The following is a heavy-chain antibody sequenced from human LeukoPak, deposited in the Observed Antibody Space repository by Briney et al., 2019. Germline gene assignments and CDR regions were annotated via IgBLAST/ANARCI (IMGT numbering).Heavy chain of an antibody. Sequence: GGSLRLSCAASGFTFSSSWMTWVRQAPGKGLEWVANIKEDGSEKYYVDSVKGRFTISRDNAKNSLYLQMNRLRAEDAAVYYCAKDNDLATNTGPFDSWGQGTLVTVSS. CDR2: IKEDGSEK. CDR1: GFTFSSSW. D-gene: IGHD2-8*01. J-gene: IGHJ4*02. V-gene: IGHV3-7*03. CDR3: AKDNDLATNTGPFDS.